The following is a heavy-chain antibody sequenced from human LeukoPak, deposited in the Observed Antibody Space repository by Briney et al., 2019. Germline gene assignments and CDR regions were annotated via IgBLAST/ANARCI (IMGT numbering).Heavy chain of an antibody. V-gene: IGHV1-2*02. CDR3: ARVGFHPYYYYYYMDV. CDR2: INPNSGGT. CDR1: GYTFTGYY. Sequence: GASVKVSCKASGYTFTGYYMHWVRQAPGQGLEWMGWINPNSGGTNYAQKFQDRVTMTRDTSIGTAYMELTRLRSDDTAMYYCARVGFHPYYYYYYMDVWGKGTTVTISS. J-gene: IGHJ6*03.